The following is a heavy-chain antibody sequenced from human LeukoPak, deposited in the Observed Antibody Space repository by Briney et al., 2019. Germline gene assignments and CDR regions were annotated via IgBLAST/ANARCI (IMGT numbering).Heavy chain of an antibody. CDR2: TSYDGSNK. J-gene: IGHJ3*02. CDR3: ARMVTDSSSWYRFDAFDI. D-gene: IGHD6-13*01. Sequence: PGGSLRLSCAASGFTFSSYAMHWVRQAPGKGLEWVAVTSYDGSNKYYADSVKGRFTISRDNSKNTLYPQMNGLRAEDTAVYYCARMVTDSSSWYRFDAFDIWGQGTMVTVSS. CDR1: GFTFSSYA. V-gene: IGHV3-30-3*01.